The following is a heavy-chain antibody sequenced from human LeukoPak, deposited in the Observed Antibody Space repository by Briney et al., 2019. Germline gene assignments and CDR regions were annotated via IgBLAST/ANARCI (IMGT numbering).Heavy chain of an antibody. CDR1: GGSISSYY. CDR3: ARGRLVGATGGDFDY. V-gene: IGHV4-4*07. D-gene: IGHD1-26*01. CDR2: IYTTGST. J-gene: IGHJ4*02. Sequence: SETLSLTCTVSGGSISSYYWTWIRQPAGKGLEWIGRIYTTGSTNYNPSLKSRVTISVDTSKNQFSLKLSSVTAADTAVYYCARGRLVGATGGDFDYWGQGTLVTVSS.